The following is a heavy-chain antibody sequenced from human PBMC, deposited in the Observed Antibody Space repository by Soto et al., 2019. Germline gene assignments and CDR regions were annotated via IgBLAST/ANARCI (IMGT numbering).Heavy chain of an antibody. V-gene: IGHV1-18*01. D-gene: IGHD1-1*01. CDR1: DYTFSSYG. CDR3: AREIADWNDMLGEDYYYGMDV. Sequence: QVQLVQSGAEVKKPGASVKVSCKASDYTFSSYGISWVRQAPGQGLEWMGWISAYNGKKKYAQKVQGRVTLTTDTSTTTAYLELRSLRYDDTAAYYCAREIADWNDMLGEDYYYGMDVWGQGTTVTGSS. CDR2: ISAYNGKK. J-gene: IGHJ6*02.